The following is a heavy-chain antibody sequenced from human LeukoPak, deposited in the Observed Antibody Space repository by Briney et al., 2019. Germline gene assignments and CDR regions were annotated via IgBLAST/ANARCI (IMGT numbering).Heavy chain of an antibody. CDR1: GFTFSSDS. D-gene: IGHD6-13*01. CDR3: AREGSSSSFVY. Sequence: GGSLTLSCPASGFTFSSDSMHWVRQAPGKGMEWVAIISYDGRNKYYADSVKGRFTISRDNSKNTLYLQMNSLRPEDTAVYFCAREGSSSSFVYWGHGTLVTVSS. J-gene: IGHJ4*01. CDR2: ISYDGRNK. V-gene: IGHV3-30*04.